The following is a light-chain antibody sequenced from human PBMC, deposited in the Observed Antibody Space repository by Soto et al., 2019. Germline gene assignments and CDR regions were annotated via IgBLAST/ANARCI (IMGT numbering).Light chain of an antibody. V-gene: IGLV2-14*01. J-gene: IGLJ3*02. CDR1: SSDIGSNNY. CDR3: SSYTITTRL. CDR2: EVS. Sequence: QSALTQPASVSGSPGQSITISCTGTSSDIGSNNYVSWFQQRPGKAPTLIIYEVSNRPSGVSTHFSGSTSGNTASLTISGLLPEDEAEYYCSSYTITTRLFGGGTKLTVL.